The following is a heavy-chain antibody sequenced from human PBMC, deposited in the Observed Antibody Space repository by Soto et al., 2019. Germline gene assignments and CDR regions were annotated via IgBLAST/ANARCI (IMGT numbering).Heavy chain of an antibody. V-gene: IGHV1-69*13. CDR3: ARGRGRVTYGMDV. CDR1: GGTFSIYA. J-gene: IGHJ6*02. Sequence: SVKVSCKASGGTFSIYAISCVLQAPGQGLEWMGGIIPIFGTANYAQKFQGRVTITADESTSTAYMELSSLRSEDTAVYYCARGRGRVTYGMDVWGQGTTVTVSS. D-gene: IGHD4-4*01. CDR2: IIPIFGTA.